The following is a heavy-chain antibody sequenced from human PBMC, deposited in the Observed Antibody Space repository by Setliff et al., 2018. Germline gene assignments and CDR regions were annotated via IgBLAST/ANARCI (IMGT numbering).Heavy chain of an antibody. CDR2: INPGGGSS. V-gene: IGHV1-46*02. CDR3: ARAGSAPARRKGVFEY. CDR1: LPPFNRYY. J-gene: IGHJ4*02. Sequence: SLQFSFPSSLPPFNRYYMHWVRQAPGQGLEWMGIINPGGGSSSSTEKFQGRVTMTRDTSASTVYMEMGNLPSDDTAVYYCARAGSAPARRKGVFEYWGQGTLVTVSS. D-gene: IGHD6-13*01.